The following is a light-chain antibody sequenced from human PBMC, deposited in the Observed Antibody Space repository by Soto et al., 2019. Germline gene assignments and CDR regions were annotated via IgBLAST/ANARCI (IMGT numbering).Light chain of an antibody. V-gene: IGLV2-14*01. CDR3: SSFTKTITRYA. CDR2: EVS. Sequence: QSALTQPASVSGSPGQSITISCTGTSSDVGGYNYVSWFQHHPGKAPKLIIYEVSYRPSGVSNRFSGSKSGDTASLTISGLQAEDADAYYCSSFTKTITRYAFGTGTKV. CDR1: SSDVGGYNY. J-gene: IGLJ1*01.